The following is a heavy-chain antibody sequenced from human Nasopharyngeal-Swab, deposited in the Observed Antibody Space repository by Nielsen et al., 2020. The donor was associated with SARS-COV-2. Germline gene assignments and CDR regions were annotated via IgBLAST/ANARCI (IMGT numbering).Heavy chain of an antibody. D-gene: IGHD1-26*01. Sequence: SGPTLINPTPTLTLTCTFSGFSLRPSGVGVGWIRPPPGKALEWLALIYWDDDKRYSPSLKSRLTITKDTTKNPVDLTMTNMDPVDTATYYCAHSLLGIVGATGFDYWGQGTLVTVSS. CDR2: IYWDDDK. V-gene: IGHV2-5*02. CDR1: GFSLRPSGVG. CDR3: AHSLLGIVGATGFDY. J-gene: IGHJ4*02.